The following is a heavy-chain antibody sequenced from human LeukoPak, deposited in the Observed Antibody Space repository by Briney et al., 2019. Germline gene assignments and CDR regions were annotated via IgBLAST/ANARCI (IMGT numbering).Heavy chain of an antibody. CDR3: AKDSSGYYSGLNY. Sequence: SGGSLRLSCAASGFTFSSYAMSWVRQAPGKGLEWVSAISGSGGSTYYADSVKGRFTISRDNSKNTLYLQMNSLRAEDTAVYYCAKDSSGYYSGLNYWGQGTLVTVSS. CDR1: GFTFSSYA. J-gene: IGHJ4*02. V-gene: IGHV3-23*01. CDR2: ISGSGGST. D-gene: IGHD3-22*01.